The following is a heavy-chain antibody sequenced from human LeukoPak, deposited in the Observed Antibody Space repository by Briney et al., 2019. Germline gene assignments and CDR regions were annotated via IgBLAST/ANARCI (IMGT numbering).Heavy chain of an antibody. J-gene: IGHJ4*02. Sequence: GGSLRLSCAASGFTFSSYGMHWVRQAPGKGLEWVAFIRYDGSNKYYADSVKGRFTISRDNSKNTLYLQMNSLRAEDTAVYYCARGESYYDSSGYYWGQGTLVTVSS. CDR2: IRYDGSNK. D-gene: IGHD3-22*01. V-gene: IGHV3-30*02. CDR1: GFTFSSYG. CDR3: ARGESYYDSSGYY.